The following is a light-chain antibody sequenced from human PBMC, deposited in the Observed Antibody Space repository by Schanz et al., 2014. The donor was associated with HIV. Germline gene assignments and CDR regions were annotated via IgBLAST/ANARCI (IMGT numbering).Light chain of an antibody. J-gene: IGKJ1*01. Sequence: IVLTQSPGTLSLSPGERATLSCRASQSVSSNFLAWYQQKPGQAPRLLIYAASTRATGIPARFSGSGSGTEFTLTISSLQSEDFAVYYCQQYNNWPPAWTFGQGTKVEIK. CDR3: QQYNNWPPAWT. CDR2: AAS. V-gene: IGKV3-15*01. CDR1: QSVSSN.